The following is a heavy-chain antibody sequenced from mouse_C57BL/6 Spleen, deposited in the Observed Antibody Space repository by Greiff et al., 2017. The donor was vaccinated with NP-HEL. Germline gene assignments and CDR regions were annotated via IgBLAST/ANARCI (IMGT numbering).Heavy chain of an antibody. Sequence: VQLQQSGAELVRPGASVKLSCTASGFNIKDYYMHWVKQRPEQGLEWIGRIDPEDGDTEYAPKFQGKATMTADTSSNTAYLQLSSLTSEDTAVYYCTTAVITTVVALDYWGQGTTLTVSS. CDR3: TTAVITTVVALDY. V-gene: IGHV14-1*01. CDR1: GFNIKDYY. D-gene: IGHD1-1*01. J-gene: IGHJ2*01. CDR2: IDPEDGDT.